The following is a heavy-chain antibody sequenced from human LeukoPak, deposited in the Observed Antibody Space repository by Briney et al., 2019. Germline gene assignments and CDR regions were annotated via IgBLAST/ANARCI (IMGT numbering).Heavy chain of an antibody. D-gene: IGHD5-12*01. CDR2: IYHSGGT. Sequence: SETLSRTCAVYGGSFSGYYWSWIRQPPGKGLEWIGYIYHSGGTNYNPSLKSRVTISVDTSKNQFSLKLSSVTAADAAVYYCARFVSGYERSYFDYWGQGTLVTVSS. CDR3: ARFVSGYERSYFDY. CDR1: GGSFSGYY. J-gene: IGHJ4*02. V-gene: IGHV4-34*01.